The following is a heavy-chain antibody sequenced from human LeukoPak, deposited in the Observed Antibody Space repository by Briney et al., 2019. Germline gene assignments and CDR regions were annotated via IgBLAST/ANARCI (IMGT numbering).Heavy chain of an antibody. Sequence: GGSLRLSCAASGFTFRSYWMSWVRQAPGKGLEWVANIKEDGSEKYYVDSVKGRFTISRDNSKNTLYLQMNSLRAEDTAVYYCASWDDHWGQGTLVTVSS. CDR1: GFTFRSYW. D-gene: IGHD1-26*01. V-gene: IGHV3-7*03. CDR2: IKEDGSEK. J-gene: IGHJ5*02. CDR3: ASWDDH.